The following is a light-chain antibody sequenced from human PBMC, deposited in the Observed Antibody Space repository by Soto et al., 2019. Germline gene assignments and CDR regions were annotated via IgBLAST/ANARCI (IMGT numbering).Light chain of an antibody. Sequence: DLVMTQSPLSLPVTPGEPASISCRSSQSLLHSNGYNYLDWYLQKPGQSPQLLIYLGSNRASGVPDRFSGSGSGTDFTLKLSRVAAEDVGVYYCMQALQTRTFGGGTKVEIK. CDR3: MQALQTRT. CDR2: LGS. V-gene: IGKV2-28*01. J-gene: IGKJ4*01. CDR1: QSLLHSNGYNY.